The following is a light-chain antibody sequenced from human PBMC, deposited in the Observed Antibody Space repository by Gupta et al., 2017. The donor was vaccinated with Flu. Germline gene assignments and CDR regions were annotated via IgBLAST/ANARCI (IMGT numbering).Light chain of an antibody. CDR1: GSNIGAFYD. V-gene: IGLV1-40*01. CDR2: GNS. Sequence: QSVLTQPPSVSGAPGQRVTISCTGSGSNIGAFYDVHWYQQLPGTAPKVLIYGNSNRPSGVPDRFSGSKSGTSASLAITGLQAEDEADYYCRSYDRSLSGYVFGTGTKVTVI. J-gene: IGLJ1*01. CDR3: RSYDRSLSGYV.